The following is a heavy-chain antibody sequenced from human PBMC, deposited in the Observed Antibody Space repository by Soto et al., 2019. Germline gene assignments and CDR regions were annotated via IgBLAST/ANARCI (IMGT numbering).Heavy chain of an antibody. J-gene: IGHJ4*02. Sequence: SSETLSLTCSVSGASISNFYWSWIRQSAGKGLEWIGRLYTRGTTDYNPSLKSRVTMSIDTSKNRVSLSLTSVTAADTDVYYCAKGGTYYFDSWGQGIVVTVSS. CDR2: LYTRGTT. CDR1: GASISNFY. D-gene: IGHD3-16*01. V-gene: IGHV4-4*07. CDR3: AKGGTYYFDS.